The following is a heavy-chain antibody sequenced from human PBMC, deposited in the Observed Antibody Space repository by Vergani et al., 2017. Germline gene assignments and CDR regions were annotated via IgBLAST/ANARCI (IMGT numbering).Heavy chain of an antibody. D-gene: IGHD1-26*01. CDR1: GGSFSGYY. Sequence: QVQLQQWGAGLLKPSETLSLTCAVYGGSFSGYYWSWIRQPPGKGLEWIGEINHSGSTNYNPSLKSRVTISVDTSKNQFSLKLSSVTAADTAVYYCAIYIVGADDYWGQGTLVTVSS. J-gene: IGHJ4*02. V-gene: IGHV4-34*01. CDR2: INHSGST. CDR3: AIYIVGADDY.